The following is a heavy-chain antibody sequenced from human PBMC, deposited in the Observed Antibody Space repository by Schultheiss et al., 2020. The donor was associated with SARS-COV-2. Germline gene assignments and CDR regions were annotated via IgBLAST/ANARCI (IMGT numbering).Heavy chain of an antibody. CDR3: ARRMYSSSSGFDP. J-gene: IGHJ5*02. V-gene: IGHV1-69*13. Sequence: SVKVSCKASGGTFSSYAISWVRQAPGQGLEWMGGIIPIFGTANYAQKFQGRVTITADESTSTVYMDLSSLRSEDTAVYYCARRMYSSSSGFDPWGQGTLVTVSS. CDR2: IIPIFGTA. D-gene: IGHD6-6*01. CDR1: GGTFSSYA.